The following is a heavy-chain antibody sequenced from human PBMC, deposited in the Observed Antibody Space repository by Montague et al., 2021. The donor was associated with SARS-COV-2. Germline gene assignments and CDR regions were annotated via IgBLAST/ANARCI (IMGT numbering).Heavy chain of an antibody. CDR1: GGSISSSTYY. CDR3: ARLGDGVVPSPILGVGPYYSYYYMDV. CDR2: INHGGST. V-gene: IGHV4-39*07. J-gene: IGHJ6*03. D-gene: IGHD3-10*01. Sequence: SETLSLTCTVSGGSISSSTYYWGWIRQPPGKGLEWIGEINHGGSTKYSPSLKSRLTISADTSKNQFSLKLTSVAAADTAVYYCARLGDGVVPSPILGVGPYYSYYYMDVWGKGTMVTVSS.